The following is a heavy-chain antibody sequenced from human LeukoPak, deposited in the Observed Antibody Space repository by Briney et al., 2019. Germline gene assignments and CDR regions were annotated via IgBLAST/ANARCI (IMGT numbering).Heavy chain of an antibody. CDR2: ISYSGNA. D-gene: IGHD4-11*01. CDR3: ARNLGQTWGTVTTDLWYFYH. V-gene: IGHV4-39*01. J-gene: IGHJ4*02. Sequence: SSETLSLTCTVSGASIITTNYYWGWIRQPPGKGLEWIGSISYSGNAYYNPSLRSRLSISMDASKNQFSLKVRSVTAADTAVYYCARNLGQTWGTVTTDLWYFYHWGQGTLVPVSS. CDR1: GASIITTNYY.